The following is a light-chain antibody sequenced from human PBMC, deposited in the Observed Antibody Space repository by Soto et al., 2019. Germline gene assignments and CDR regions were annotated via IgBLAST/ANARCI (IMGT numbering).Light chain of an antibody. CDR2: DAS. V-gene: IGKV3-11*01. Sequence: EIVLTQSPGTLSLSPGDRATRSCRASQRVSTFLAWYQQKPGQAPRLLIYDASNRATGIPARFSGSGSGTDFTLTISSLEPEDFAVFYCQQYGNSPITFGQGTRLEIK. CDR1: QRVSTF. CDR3: QQYGNSPIT. J-gene: IGKJ5*01.